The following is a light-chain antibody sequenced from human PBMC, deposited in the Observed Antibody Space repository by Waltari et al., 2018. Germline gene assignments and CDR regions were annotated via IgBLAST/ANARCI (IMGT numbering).Light chain of an antibody. CDR3: QTWDTDSYVI. J-gene: IGLJ2*01. CDR2: LNTDGSH. V-gene: IGLV4-69*01. Sequence: QLVLTQSPSASASLGASVKPTCTLSSGHSTYAIAWPQQQPEKGPRYLMKLNTDGSHNEGDGIPDRFSGSSSGAERYLTISSLQSEDEADYYCQTWDTDSYVIFGGGTKLTVL. CDR1: SGHSTYA.